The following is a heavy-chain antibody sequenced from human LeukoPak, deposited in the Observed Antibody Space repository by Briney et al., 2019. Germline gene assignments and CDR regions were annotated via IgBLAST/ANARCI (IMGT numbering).Heavy chain of an antibody. CDR2: IYSGGST. V-gene: IGHV3-66*01. CDR1: GFTVSSNY. J-gene: IGHJ3*02. D-gene: IGHD2-21*02. Sequence: GGSRRLSCAASGFTVSSNYMSWVRQAPGKGLEWVSVIYSGGSTYYADSVKGRFTISRDNSKNTLYLQMNSLRAEDTAVYYCARDRLPDDAFDIWGQGTMVTVSS. CDR3: ARDRLPDDAFDI.